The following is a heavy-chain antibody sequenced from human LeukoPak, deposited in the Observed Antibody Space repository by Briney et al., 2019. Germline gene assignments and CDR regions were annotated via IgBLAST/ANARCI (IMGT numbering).Heavy chain of an antibody. J-gene: IGHJ6*02. D-gene: IGHD3-22*01. Sequence: SVKVSCKASGGTFSSYAISWVRQAPGQGLEWMGGIIPIFGTANYAQKFQGRVTITADESTSTAYMELSSLRSEDTAVYYCARDETYYYDSSGWAYYYYYGMDVWGQGTTVTVSS. CDR1: GGTFSSYA. CDR2: IIPIFGTA. V-gene: IGHV1-69*13. CDR3: ARDETYYYDSSGWAYYYYYGMDV.